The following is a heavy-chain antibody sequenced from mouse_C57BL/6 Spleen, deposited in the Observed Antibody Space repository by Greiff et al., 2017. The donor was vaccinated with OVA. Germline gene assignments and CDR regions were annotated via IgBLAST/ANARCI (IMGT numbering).Heavy chain of an antibody. CDR2: INPNNGGT. D-gene: IGHD1-1*01. V-gene: IGHV1-18*01. Sequence: VQLQQSGPELVKPGASVKIPCKASGYTFTDYNMDWVKQSHGKSLEWIGDINPNNGGTIYNQKFKGKATLTVDTSSSTAYMELRSLTSEDTAVYYGARGILNYYGSSYPFADWGQGTLVTVSA. J-gene: IGHJ3*01. CDR3: ARGILNYYGSSYPFAD. CDR1: GYTFTDYN.